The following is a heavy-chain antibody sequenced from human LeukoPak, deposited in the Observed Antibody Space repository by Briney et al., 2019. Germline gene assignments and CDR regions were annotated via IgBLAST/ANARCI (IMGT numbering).Heavy chain of an antibody. CDR1: GGSISTFS. J-gene: IGHJ4*02. CDR3: ARDTTVASGMQY. D-gene: IGHD6-19*01. V-gene: IGHV4-59*01. Sequence: SETLSLTCTVSGGSISTFSWSWIRQFPGKGLEWIGSIYIKSTNYNPSLKSRVAISVDTSKNKFSLGLDSVTTADTAVYYCARDTTVASGMQYWGQGTLVTVSS. CDR2: IYIKST.